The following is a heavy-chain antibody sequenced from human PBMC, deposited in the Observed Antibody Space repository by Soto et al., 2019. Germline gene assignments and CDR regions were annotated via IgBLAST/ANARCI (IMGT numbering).Heavy chain of an antibody. J-gene: IGHJ6*03. CDR1: GFTFSSYW. CDR2: IKSDGTSP. CDR3: TSAPKYYYMAV. Sequence: GSLRLSCATSGFTFSSYWLHWVRQAPGKGLVWVSRIKSDGTSPTYADSVKGRFTISRDDAKNTLYLQMSGLRAEDTAVYYCTSAPKYYYMAVWGKGTTVTVSS. V-gene: IGHV3-74*01.